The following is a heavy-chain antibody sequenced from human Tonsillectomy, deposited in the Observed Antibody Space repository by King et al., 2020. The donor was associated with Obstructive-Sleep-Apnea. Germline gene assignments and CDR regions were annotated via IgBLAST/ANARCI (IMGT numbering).Heavy chain of an antibody. Sequence: VQLVESGAEVKKPGASVKVSCKASGYTFTGYYIHWVRQAPGQGLEWMGWISPNSGVTKYAQKFQDRVTMTRDTSISTAYMDLSRLRSDDTAIYYCARDMSAYDSTSPAFWGQGTLVTVSS. D-gene: IGHD3-10*01. V-gene: IGHV1-2*02. CDR1: GYTFTGYY. J-gene: IGHJ4*02. CDR2: ISPNSGVT. CDR3: ARDMSAYDSTSPAF.